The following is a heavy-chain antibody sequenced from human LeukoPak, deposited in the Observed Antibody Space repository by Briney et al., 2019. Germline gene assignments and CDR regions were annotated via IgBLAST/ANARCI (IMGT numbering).Heavy chain of an antibody. J-gene: IGHJ4*02. D-gene: IGHD1-26*01. V-gene: IGHV1-3*01. Sequence: ASVKVSCKASGYTFTSYAMHWVRQAPGQRLEWMGWINAGNGNTKYSQKFQGRVTITRDTSASTAYMELSSLRSEDTAVYYCARMGATTFRPFDYWGQGTLVTVSS. CDR2: INAGNGNT. CDR1: GYTFTSYA. CDR3: ARMGATTFRPFDY.